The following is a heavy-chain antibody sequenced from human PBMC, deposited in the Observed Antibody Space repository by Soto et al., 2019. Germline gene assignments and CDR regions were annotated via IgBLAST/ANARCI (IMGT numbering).Heavy chain of an antibody. CDR2: ISGSGGST. V-gene: IGHV3-23*01. CDR1: GFTFSSYA. D-gene: IGHD2-15*01. Sequence: GGSLRLSCAASGFTFSSYAMSWVRQAPGKGLEWVSAISGSGGSTYYADSVKGRFTISRDNSKNTLYLQMNSLRAEDTAVYYCAKAGCCGASCYDSGNLPTDAFDIWGQGTMVTVSS. J-gene: IGHJ3*02. CDR3: AKAGCCGASCYDSGNLPTDAFDI.